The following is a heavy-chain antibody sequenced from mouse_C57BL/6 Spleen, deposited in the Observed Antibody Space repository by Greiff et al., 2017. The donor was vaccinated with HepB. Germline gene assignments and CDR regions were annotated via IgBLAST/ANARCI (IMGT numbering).Heavy chain of an antibody. J-gene: IGHJ1*03. CDR2: INPNNGGT. Sequence: EVQLQQSGPELVKPGASVKISCKASGYTFTDYYMNWVKQSHGKSLEWIGDINPNNGGTSYNQKFKGKATLTVDKSSSTAYMRLRSLTSEDSAVYYCAREGVVTALSRWYFDVWGTGTTVTVSS. V-gene: IGHV1-26*01. CDR1: GYTFTDYY. CDR3: AREGVVTALSRWYFDV. D-gene: IGHD2-3*01.